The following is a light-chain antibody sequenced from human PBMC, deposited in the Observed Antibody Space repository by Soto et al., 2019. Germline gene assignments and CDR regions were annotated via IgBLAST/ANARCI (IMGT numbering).Light chain of an antibody. Sequence: ETVMTQSPATLSLSPGERATLSCRASQSVSTNLVWYQQRPGQAPRLLIYSASIRATGIPARFSGSGSETEFTLIISSLQSEDSALYYCQQYKNWSPWTFGQGTKVEV. CDR2: SAS. CDR1: QSVSTN. CDR3: QQYKNWSPWT. V-gene: IGKV3-15*01. J-gene: IGKJ1*01.